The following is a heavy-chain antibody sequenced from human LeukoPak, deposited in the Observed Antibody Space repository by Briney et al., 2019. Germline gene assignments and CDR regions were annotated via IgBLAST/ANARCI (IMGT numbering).Heavy chain of an antibody. CDR2: INHSGST. Sequence: SETLSLTCAVYGGSFSGYYWSWIRQPPGKGLEWIGEINHSGSTNYNPSLKSRVTISVDTSKNQFSLKLSSVTAADTAVYYCARGVKLLRYCYGYSAFDIWGQGTMVTVSS. CDR3: ARGVKLLRYCYGYSAFDI. J-gene: IGHJ3*02. D-gene: IGHD5-18*01. CDR1: GGSFSGYY. V-gene: IGHV4-34*01.